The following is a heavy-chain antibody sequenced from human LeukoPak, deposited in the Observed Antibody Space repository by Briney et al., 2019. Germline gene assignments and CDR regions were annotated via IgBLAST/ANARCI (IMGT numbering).Heavy chain of an antibody. CDR2: INPNSGGT. V-gene: IGHV1-2*02. Sequence: GASVKVSCKASGYTFTGYYMHWVRQAPGQGLEWMGWINPNSGGTNYAQKFQGRVTMTRDTSISTAYMELSSLRSEDTAVYYCARAIGDTAMVVWFDPWGQGTLVTVSS. J-gene: IGHJ5*02. CDR3: ARAIGDTAMVVWFDP. CDR1: GYTFTGYY. D-gene: IGHD5-18*01.